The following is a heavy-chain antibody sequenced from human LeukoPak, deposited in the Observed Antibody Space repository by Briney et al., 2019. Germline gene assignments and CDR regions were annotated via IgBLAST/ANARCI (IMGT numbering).Heavy chain of an antibody. CDR1: GFTFSSYA. CDR2: ISGSGGST. D-gene: IGHD2-8*01. CDR3: ARAPGVRYYYYMDV. Sequence: GGSLRLSCAASGFTFSSYAMSWVRQAPGKGLEWVSLISGSGGSTYYADSVKGRFTISRDNVKNSLYLQMNSLRAEDTALYYCARAPGVRYYYYMDVWGKGTTVTVSS. V-gene: IGHV3-23*01. J-gene: IGHJ6*03.